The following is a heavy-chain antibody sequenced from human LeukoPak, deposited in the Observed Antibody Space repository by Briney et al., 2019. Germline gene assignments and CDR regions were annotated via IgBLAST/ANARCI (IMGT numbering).Heavy chain of an antibody. V-gene: IGHV3-30-3*01. J-gene: IGHJ4*02. D-gene: IGHD1-26*01. CDR1: GFTFSSYA. Sequence: GRSLRLSCAASGFTFSSYAMHWVRQAPGKGLEWVAVISYDGSNKYYADSVKGRFTISRDNSKNTLYLQMNSLRAEDTAVYYCARDSLGVTTYFDYWGKGTRVTVS. CDR2: ISYDGSNK. CDR3: ARDSLGVTTYFDY.